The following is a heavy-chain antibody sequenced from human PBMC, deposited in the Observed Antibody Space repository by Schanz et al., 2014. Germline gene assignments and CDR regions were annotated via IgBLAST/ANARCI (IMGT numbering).Heavy chain of an antibody. CDR2: FT. V-gene: IGHV1-2*05. CDR3: VRELSGGTFDY. Sequence: QVQLVQSGAELKNPGASVKVSCKASGYSFSAYYIHWMRQAPGQGLEWLGRFTHISQKFQGRVTMTRDTSSTTAYMELNSLRSDDTVVYYCVRELSGGTFDYWGQGALVTVSS. D-gene: IGHD1-1*01. J-gene: IGHJ4*02. CDR1: GYSFSAYY.